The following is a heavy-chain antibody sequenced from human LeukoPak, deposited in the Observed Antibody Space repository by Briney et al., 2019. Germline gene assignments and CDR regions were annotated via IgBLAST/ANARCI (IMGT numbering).Heavy chain of an antibody. V-gene: IGHV3-23*01. Sequence: GGSLRLSCAASGFTFRTYAMSWVRQAPGKGLEWFSGISDSGDGTYYAESVKGRFTISRDNSKNTVFLQMNSRRADDTAKYYCAKDKAPGSWHTPSDFWGQGTLVTVSS. CDR3: AKDKAPGSWHTPSDF. J-gene: IGHJ4*02. D-gene: IGHD6-13*01. CDR2: ISDSGDGT. CDR1: GFTFRTYA.